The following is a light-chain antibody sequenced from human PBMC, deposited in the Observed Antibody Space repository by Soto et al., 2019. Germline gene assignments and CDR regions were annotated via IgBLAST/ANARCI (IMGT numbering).Light chain of an antibody. CDR3: QQYYSTPPA. CDR1: QRVLYSSNNKNY. V-gene: IGKV4-1*01. Sequence: DIVMTQTPDSLAVSLGERATINCKSRQRVLYSSNNKNYLTWYQQKPGQPPKLLIHWASTRESGVPDRLSGSGSGTDLTHTISSLQAEDVAVYYCQQYYSTPPAFGQGTKVESK. J-gene: IGKJ1*01. CDR2: WAS.